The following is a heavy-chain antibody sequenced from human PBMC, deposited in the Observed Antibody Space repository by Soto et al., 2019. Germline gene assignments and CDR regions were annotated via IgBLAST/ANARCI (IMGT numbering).Heavy chain of an antibody. CDR2: IHNSGNT. D-gene: IGHD2-21*02. J-gene: IGHJ3*01. CDR1: GGSISSYY. V-gene: IGHV4-59*01. Sequence: PSETLSLTCTVPGGSISSYYWTWIRQFPGKRLEWIAHIHNSGNTNSNPSLKRRVTISMDTSKNQISLRLTSVTAADTAMYYCARLQYTVVTPMDLWGQGTMVTVSS. CDR3: ARLQYTVVTPMDL.